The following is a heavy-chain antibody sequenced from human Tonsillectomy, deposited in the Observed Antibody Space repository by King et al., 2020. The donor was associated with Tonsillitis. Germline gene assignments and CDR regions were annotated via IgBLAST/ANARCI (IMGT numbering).Heavy chain of an antibody. D-gene: IGHD2-2*01. V-gene: IGHV3-48*03. Sequence: EVQLVESGGGLVLPGGSLRLSCAASGFTFSTYGMNCVRQAPGKGLQWVSYISSDGHTMYYEDSLKGRFIISRDNAKNSLYLQMNSLRAEDTAVYYCARTDSSSVDYWGQGTLVTVSS. CDR1: GFTFSTYG. CDR2: ISSDGHTM. CDR3: ARTDSSSVDY. J-gene: IGHJ4*02.